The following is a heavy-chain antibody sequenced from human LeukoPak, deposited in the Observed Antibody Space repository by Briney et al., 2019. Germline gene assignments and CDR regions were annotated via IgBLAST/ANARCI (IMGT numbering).Heavy chain of an antibody. CDR1: GYTFNDYY. V-gene: IGHV1-2*02. D-gene: IGHD7-27*01. J-gene: IGHJ4*02. CDR3: AKDRGRNWGSDY. Sequence: ASVKVSCKASGYTFNDYYMHWVRQAPGHGLEWVGWINPISGGTDYAQKFQGRVTMTRDTSISTAYMELSRLRSDDTAVYYCAKDRGRNWGSDYWGQGTLVTVSS. CDR2: INPISGGT.